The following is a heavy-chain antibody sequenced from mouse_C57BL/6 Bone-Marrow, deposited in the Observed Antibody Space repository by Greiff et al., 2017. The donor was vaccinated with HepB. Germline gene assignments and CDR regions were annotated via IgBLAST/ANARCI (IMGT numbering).Heavy chain of an antibody. CDR2: ISNLAYSI. Sequence: EVKLVESGGGLVQPGGSLKLSCAASGFTFSDYGMAWVRQAPRKGPEWVAFISNLAYSIYYADTVTGRFTIARENAKNTLYLEMSSLRSEDTAMYYCARHRGRYFDVWGTGTTVTVSS. V-gene: IGHV5-15*04. CDR3: ARHRGRYFDV. J-gene: IGHJ1*03. CDR1: GFTFSDYG.